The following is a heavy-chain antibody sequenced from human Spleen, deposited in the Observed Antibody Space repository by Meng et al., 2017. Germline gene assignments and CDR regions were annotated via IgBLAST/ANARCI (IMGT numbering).Heavy chain of an antibody. J-gene: IGHJ4*02. CDR2: INPNSGGT. Sequence: ASVKVSCKASGGTFSSYAISWVRQAPGQGLEWMGRINPNSGGTNYAQKFQGRVTMTRDTSISTAYMELSRLRSDDTAVYYCARAGEATGYWGQGTLVTVSS. CDR1: GGTFSSYA. V-gene: IGHV1-2*06. D-gene: IGHD1-26*01. CDR3: ARAGEATGY.